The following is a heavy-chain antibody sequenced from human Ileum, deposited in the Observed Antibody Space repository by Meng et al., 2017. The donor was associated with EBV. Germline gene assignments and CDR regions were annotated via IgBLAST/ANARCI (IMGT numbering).Heavy chain of an antibody. CDR3: ARDETGRFDP. Sequence: QLVESGGGVVPPGGSLRLSCAASGFTFSHYGMFWVRQAPGKGPEWVAILPAYGGKIYYSDSVKGRFSVSRDNSKNTLYLQMNSLRVEDTAMYYCARDETGRFDPWGQGTLVTVSS. CDR1: GFTFSHYG. D-gene: IGHD1-14*01. CDR2: LPAYGGKI. V-gene: IGHV3-30*03. J-gene: IGHJ5*02.